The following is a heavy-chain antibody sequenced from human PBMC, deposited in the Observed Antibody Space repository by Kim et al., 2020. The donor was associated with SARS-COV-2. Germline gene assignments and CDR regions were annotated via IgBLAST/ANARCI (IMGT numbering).Heavy chain of an antibody. J-gene: IGHJ4*02. Sequence: TGYAPKFQGRVTVTRDTSTTTVYMELSSLTSEDTAVYFCAREAPVTYYFDYWGQGTLVTVSS. CDR2: T. V-gene: IGHV1-46*01. D-gene: IGHD3-16*01. CDR3: AREAPVTYYFDY.